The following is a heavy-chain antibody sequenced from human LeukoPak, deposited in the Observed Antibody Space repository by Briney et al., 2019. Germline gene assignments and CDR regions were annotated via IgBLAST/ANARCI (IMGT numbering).Heavy chain of an antibody. D-gene: IGHD3-9*01. CDR3: AKASELLRYFDWLCPNRYFDY. CDR1: GFTFSSYA. Sequence: GGSLRLSCAASGFTFSSYAMSWVRQAPGKGLEWVSAISGSGGSTYYADSVKGRFTISRDNSKNTLYVRMNSLRAEDTAVYYCAKASELLRYFDWLCPNRYFDYWGQGTLVTVSS. V-gene: IGHV3-23*01. J-gene: IGHJ4*02. CDR2: ISGSGGST.